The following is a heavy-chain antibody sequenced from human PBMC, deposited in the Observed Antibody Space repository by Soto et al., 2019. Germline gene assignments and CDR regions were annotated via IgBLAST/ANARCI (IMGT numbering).Heavy chain of an antibody. CDR2: IYYSGST. D-gene: IGHD6-19*01. J-gene: IGHJ5*02. Sequence: QVQLQESGPGLVKPSETLSLTCTVSGGSISSYYWSWIRQPPGKGLEWIGYIYYSGSTNYNPSLKSRFTISVDTSKNQFSLQLSSVTAADTAVYYCARHGAVAGYDWFDPWGQGTLVTVSS. CDR3: ARHGAVAGYDWFDP. CDR1: GGSISSYY. V-gene: IGHV4-59*08.